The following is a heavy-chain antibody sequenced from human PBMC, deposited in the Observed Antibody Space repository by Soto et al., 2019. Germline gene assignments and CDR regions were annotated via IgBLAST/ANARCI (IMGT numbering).Heavy chain of an antibody. Sequence: PSETLSLTCTVSGGSISSYYWSWIRQPPGKGLEWIGYIYYSGSTNYNPSLKSRVTISVDTSKNQFSLKLSSVTAADTAVYYCARGSLYMVRGVIYYFDYWGQETLVTVSS. D-gene: IGHD3-10*01. V-gene: IGHV4-59*01. CDR2: IYYSGST. CDR1: GGSISSYY. J-gene: IGHJ4*02. CDR3: ARGSLYMVRGVIYYFDY.